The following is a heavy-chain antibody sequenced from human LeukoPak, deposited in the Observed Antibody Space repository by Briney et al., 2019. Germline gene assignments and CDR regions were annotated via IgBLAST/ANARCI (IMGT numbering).Heavy chain of an antibody. CDR1: GYTFTGYY. CDR2: INPNSGGT. Sequence: ASVKVSCKASGYTFTGYYMHWVRQAPGQGLEWMGWINPNSGGTNYAQKFQGRDTMTRDTSISTAYMELSRLRSDDTAVYYCARDKESVRGVIITGGVDPWGQGTLVTVSS. CDR3: ARDKESVRGVIITGGVDP. V-gene: IGHV1-2*02. D-gene: IGHD3-10*01. J-gene: IGHJ5*02.